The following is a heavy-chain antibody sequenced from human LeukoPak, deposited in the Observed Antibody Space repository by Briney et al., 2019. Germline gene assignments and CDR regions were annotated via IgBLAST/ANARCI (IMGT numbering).Heavy chain of an antibody. Sequence: GGSLRLSCAASGFTFSKYGMHWVRQAPGKGLEWVAFVRYDGSNVYYADSVKGRFTISRDNSKNTLYLQMNNLRAEDTAMYYCTSFNFDYWGQGTLVTVSS. CDR3: TSFNFDY. CDR1: GFTFSKYG. J-gene: IGHJ4*02. CDR2: VRYDGSNV. V-gene: IGHV3-30*02.